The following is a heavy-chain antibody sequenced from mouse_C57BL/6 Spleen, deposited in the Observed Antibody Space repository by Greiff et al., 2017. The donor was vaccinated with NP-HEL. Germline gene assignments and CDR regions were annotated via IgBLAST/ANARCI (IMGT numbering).Heavy chain of an antibody. D-gene: IGHD1-1*01. CDR1: GYTFTNYW. V-gene: IGHV1-63*01. CDR3: AREDYGSYFDY. Sequence: VQLQESGAELVRPGTSVKMSCKASGYTFTNYWIGWAKQRPGHGLEWIGDIYPGGGYTNYNEKFKGKATLTADKSSSTAYMQFSSLTSEDSAIYYCAREDYGSYFDYWGQGTTLTVSS. CDR2: IYPGGGYT. J-gene: IGHJ2*01.